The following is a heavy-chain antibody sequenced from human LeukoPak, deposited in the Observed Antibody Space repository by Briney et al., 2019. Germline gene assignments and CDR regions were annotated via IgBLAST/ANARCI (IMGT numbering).Heavy chain of an antibody. CDR2: IWYDGSNK. Sequence: GSLKLSCAASGFXFRSYGLHWVRQAPGKGLGWVAVIWYDGSNKYYADSVKGRFTISRDNSKNTLYLQMNSLRAEDTAVYYCARDLVDTAMVSPAWFDPWGQGTLVTVSS. D-gene: IGHD5-18*01. V-gene: IGHV3-33*01. CDR1: GFXFRSYG. J-gene: IGHJ5*02. CDR3: ARDLVDTAMVSPAWFDP.